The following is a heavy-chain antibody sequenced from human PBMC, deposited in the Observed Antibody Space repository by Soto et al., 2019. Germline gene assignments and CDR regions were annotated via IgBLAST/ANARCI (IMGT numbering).Heavy chain of an antibody. J-gene: IGHJ1*01. CDR1: GDSISSSSYN. V-gene: IGHV4-39*01. CDR3: ANRYAPGEIGH. Sequence: AETLFLICSVSGDSISSSSYNWGWIRQSPGEGLEWIASITNNGGTQYNPFLKSRVTIFVDTSKDEFSLKVPSATAADKGVYFCANRYAPGEIGHCGQGSLVTVSS. D-gene: IGHD3-16*02. CDR2: ITNNGGT.